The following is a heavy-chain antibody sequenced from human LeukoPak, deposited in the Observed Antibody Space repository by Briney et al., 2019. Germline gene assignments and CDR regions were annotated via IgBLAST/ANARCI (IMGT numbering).Heavy chain of an antibody. CDR3: ARDRIAAGPFDAFDI. V-gene: IGHV3-33*01. D-gene: IGHD6-13*01. CDR2: IWYDGSNK. Sequence: GGSLRLSCAASGFTFSSYGMHWVRQAPGKGLEWVAVIWYDGSNKYYADSVKGRFTISRDNSKNTLYLQMYSLRAEDTAVYYCARDRIAAGPFDAFDIWGQGTMVTVSS. J-gene: IGHJ3*02. CDR1: GFTFSSYG.